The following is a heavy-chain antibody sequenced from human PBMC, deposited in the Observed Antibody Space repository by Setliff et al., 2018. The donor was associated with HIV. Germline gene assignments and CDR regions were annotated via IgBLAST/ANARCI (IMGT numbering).Heavy chain of an antibody. CDR1: GGSFSGYP. D-gene: IGHD2-2*01. CDR3: ARAFCSSASCYGGGDAFDI. J-gene: IGHJ3*02. Sequence: SETLSLTCAVYGGSFSGYPWTWIRQSPGKGLEWIGEMNHSEHYYNPSLKSRLTISVDTSKNHFSLKLSSVTAADTAVYYCARAFCSSASCYGGGDAFDIWGQGTMVTVSS. V-gene: IGHV4-34*09. CDR2: MNHSEH.